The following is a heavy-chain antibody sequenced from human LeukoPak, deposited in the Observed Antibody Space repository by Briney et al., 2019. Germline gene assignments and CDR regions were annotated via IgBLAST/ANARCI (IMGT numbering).Heavy chain of an antibody. CDR3: ARVDCSGGSCSFDY. Sequence: SETRSLTCTVSGGSISSYYWSWIRQPPGKGLEWIGYIYYSGSTNYNPSLKSRVTISVDTSKNQFSLKLSSVTAADTAVYYCARVDCSGGSCSFDYWGQGTLVTVSS. V-gene: IGHV4-59*01. D-gene: IGHD2-15*01. CDR2: IYYSGST. CDR1: GGSISSYY. J-gene: IGHJ4*02.